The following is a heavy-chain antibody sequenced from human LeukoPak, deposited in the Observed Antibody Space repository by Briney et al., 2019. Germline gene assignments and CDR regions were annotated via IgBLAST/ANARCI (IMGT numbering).Heavy chain of an antibody. CDR3: ATYGYCSSTSCYRDTVDIGNYYYYYMDV. Sequence: GSSVKVSCKASGGTFSSYALSWVRQAPGQGLEWMGGIIPIFGTANYAQKFQGRVTITTDESTSTAYMELSSLRSEDTAVYYCATYGYCSSTSCYRDTVDIGNYYYYYMDVWGKGTTVTVSS. CDR2: IIPIFGTA. CDR1: GGTFSSYA. D-gene: IGHD2-2*02. J-gene: IGHJ6*03. V-gene: IGHV1-69*05.